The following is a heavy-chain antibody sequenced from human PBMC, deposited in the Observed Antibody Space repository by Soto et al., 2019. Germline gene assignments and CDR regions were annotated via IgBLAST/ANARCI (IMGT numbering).Heavy chain of an antibody. CDR3: VRGRGFGVVIIWFDP. V-gene: IGHV4-30-2*01. CDR1: GGSISSGGYS. D-gene: IGHD3-3*01. Sequence: QLQLQESGSGLVKPSQTLSLTCAVSGGSISSGGYSWSWIRQPPGKGLEWIGYIYHSGSTYYNPSLKSRVTISVDRSKNQFSLKLSSVTAADTAVYYCVRGRGFGVVIIWFDPWGQGTLVTVPS. CDR2: IYHSGST. J-gene: IGHJ5*02.